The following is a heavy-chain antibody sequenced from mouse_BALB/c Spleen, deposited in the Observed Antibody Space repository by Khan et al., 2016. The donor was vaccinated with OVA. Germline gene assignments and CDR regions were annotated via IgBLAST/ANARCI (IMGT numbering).Heavy chain of an antibody. V-gene: IGHV1S132*01. J-gene: IGHJ2*01. CDR1: GYIFTSYW. CDR3: AREEALYYFDY. Sequence: QVQLQQSGAELVRPGTSVKLSCKTSGYIFTSYWIHWVKQRSGQGLEWIARIYPGTDNTYYNEKFKDRATLTADKSSSTAYFQLSSLKSEDSVVFFCAREEALYYFDYLGQGTTLTCSS. D-gene: IGHD3-2*02. CDR2: IYPGTDNT.